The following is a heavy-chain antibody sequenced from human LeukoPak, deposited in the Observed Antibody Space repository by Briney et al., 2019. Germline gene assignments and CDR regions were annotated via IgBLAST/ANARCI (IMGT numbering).Heavy chain of an antibody. CDR2: ITSSSSYI. D-gene: IGHD5-24*01. J-gene: IGHJ4*02. CDR1: GFTFSSYW. V-gene: IGHV3-21*01. CDR3: ARAFADGYNSSPFDY. Sequence: PGGSLRLSCAASGFTFSSYWMHWVRQAPGKGLEWVSSITSSSSYIYYADSVKGRFTISRDNAKNSLYLQMNSLRAEDTAVYYCARAFADGYNSSPFDYWGQGTLVTVSS.